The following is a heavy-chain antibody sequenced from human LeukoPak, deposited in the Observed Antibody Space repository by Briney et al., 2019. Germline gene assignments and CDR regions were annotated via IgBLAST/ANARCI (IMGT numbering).Heavy chain of an antibody. CDR2: INHSGST. CDR3: ARGGQGGYCSGGSCYSGVDY. J-gene: IGHJ4*02. Sequence: PSETLSLTCAVYGGSFSGYYWSWIRQPPGKGLEWIGEINHSGSTNYNPSLKSRVTISVDTSKNQFSLKLSSVTAADTAVYYCARGGQGGYCSGGSCYSGVDYWGQGTLVTVSS. V-gene: IGHV4-34*01. D-gene: IGHD2-15*01. CDR1: GGSFSGYY.